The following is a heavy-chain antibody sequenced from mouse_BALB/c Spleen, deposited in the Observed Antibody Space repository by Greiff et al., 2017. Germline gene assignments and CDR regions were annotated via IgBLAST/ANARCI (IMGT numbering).Heavy chain of an antibody. J-gene: IGHJ2*01. D-gene: IGHD2-14*01. CDR1: GFTFTDYY. CDR2: IRNKANGYTT. V-gene: IGHV7-3*02. Sequence: EVQVVESGGGLVQPGGSLRLSCATSGFTFTDYYMSWVRQPPGKALEWLGFIRNKANGYTTEYSASVKGRFTISRDNSQSILYLQMNTLRAEDSASYYCARDIEAGRVAYYRYDGGRYYFDYWGQGTTLTVSS. CDR3: ARDIEAGRVAYYRYDGGRYYFDY.